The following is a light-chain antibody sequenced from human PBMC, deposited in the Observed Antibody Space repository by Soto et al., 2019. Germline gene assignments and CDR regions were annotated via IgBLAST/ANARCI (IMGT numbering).Light chain of an antibody. Sequence: QSVLTQPASVSGSPGQSVTISCTGTSSDVGAYNLVSWYQQYPGKAPKLMIYEVSNRPSGVSNRFSGSKSGNTASLTISGLRAEDEADYYCCTSYEGGGRYVFGTGTKLTVL. CDR1: SSDVGAYNL. CDR3: TSYEGGGRYV. V-gene: IGLV2-14*01. J-gene: IGLJ1*01. CDR2: EVS.